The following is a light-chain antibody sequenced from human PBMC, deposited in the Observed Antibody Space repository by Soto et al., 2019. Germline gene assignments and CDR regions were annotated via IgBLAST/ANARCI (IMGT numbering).Light chain of an antibody. CDR2: DVS. J-gene: IGLJ3*02. Sequence: QSVLTQPRSVSGSPGQSVTISCTGTSSDVGSYKDVSWYQHHPGKVPKLMIYDVSERPSGVPDRFSGSKSGNTASLTISGLQAEDEADYYCCSHADIYTWVFGGGTKLTVL. CDR3: CSHADIYTWV. V-gene: IGLV2-11*01. CDR1: SSDVGSYKD.